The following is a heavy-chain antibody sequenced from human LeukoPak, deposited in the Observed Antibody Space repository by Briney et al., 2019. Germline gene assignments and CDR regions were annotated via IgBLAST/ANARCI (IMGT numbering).Heavy chain of an antibody. J-gene: IGHJ4*02. CDR1: GFTFSSYA. Sequence: GGSLRLSCAASGFTFSSYAMSWVRQAPGKGLEWVSAISGSGGSTYYADSVKGRFTTSRENSTNTLYLQMTSLRAEDTAVYYCAKKRVVVTGYPSYYFDYWGQGTLVTVSS. D-gene: IGHD4-23*01. CDR3: AKKRVVVTGYPSYYFDY. CDR2: ISGSGGST. V-gene: IGHV3-23*01.